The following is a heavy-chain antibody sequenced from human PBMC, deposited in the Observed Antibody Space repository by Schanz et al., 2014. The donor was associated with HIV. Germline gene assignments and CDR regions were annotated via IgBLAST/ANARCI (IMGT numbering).Heavy chain of an antibody. CDR1: GDTFTDYY. CDR3: ARDLVDSSTWYDAFDS. CDR2: INPNSGGT. V-gene: IGHV1-2*02. D-gene: IGHD6-13*01. Sequence: QVQLVQSGAEVKKPGASVKVSCKASGDTFTDYYMHWVRQAPGQGLEWMGWINPNSGGTNSAQKFKGRVTRSRDTPISTAYMEVRRLRSDDTALYFCARDLVDSSTWYDAFDSWGQGTKVTVSS. J-gene: IGHJ3*02.